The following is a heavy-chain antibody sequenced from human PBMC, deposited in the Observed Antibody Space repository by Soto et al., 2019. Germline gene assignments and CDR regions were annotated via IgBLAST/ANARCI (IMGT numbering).Heavy chain of an antibody. Sequence: PGGSLRLSCTASGFTFGDYAMSWFRQAPGKGLEWVGFIRSKAYGGTTEYAASVKGRFTITRDDSKSIAYLQMNSLKTEDTAVYYCTRVGSGWRKRDYWGQGTLVTVSS. D-gene: IGHD6-19*01. J-gene: IGHJ4*02. CDR2: IRSKAYGGTT. CDR3: TRVGSGWRKRDY. V-gene: IGHV3-49*03. CDR1: GFTFGDYA.